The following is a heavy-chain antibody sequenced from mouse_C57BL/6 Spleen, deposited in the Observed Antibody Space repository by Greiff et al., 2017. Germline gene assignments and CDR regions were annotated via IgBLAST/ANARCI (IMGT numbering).Heavy chain of an antibody. CDR1: GYSFTGYY. CDR3: ARRRGDYYGSFDY. CDR2: INPSTGGT. Sequence: VQLKESGPELVKPGASVKISCKASGYSFTGYYMNWVKQSPEKSLEWIGEINPSTGGTTYNQKFKAKATLTVDESSSTAYMQLKSLTSEDSAVYYCARRRGDYYGSFDYWGQGTTLTVSS. J-gene: IGHJ2*01. V-gene: IGHV1-42*01. D-gene: IGHD1-1*01.